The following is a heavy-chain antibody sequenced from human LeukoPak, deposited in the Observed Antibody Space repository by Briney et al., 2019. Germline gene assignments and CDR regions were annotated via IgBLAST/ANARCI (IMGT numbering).Heavy chain of an antibody. CDR3: SPLDIVATNEHNS. CDR2: ISSGSSII. D-gene: IGHD5-12*01. CDR1: GFTFSSYS. V-gene: IGHV3-48*04. J-gene: IGHJ4*02. Sequence: GGSLRLSCAASGFTFSSYSMNWVRQAPGKGLEWVSYISSGSSIIYYADSVKGRFTISRDNAKNSLYLQVNSLSAEDTAVYYCSPLDIVATNEHNSWGQGTLVTVSS.